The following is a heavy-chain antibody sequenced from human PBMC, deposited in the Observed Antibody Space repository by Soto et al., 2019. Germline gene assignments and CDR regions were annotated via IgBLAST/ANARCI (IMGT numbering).Heavy chain of an antibody. CDR1: GGSIISPNW. Sequence: QVYLQESGPGLVKPSGTLSLTCTVSGGSIISPNWWSWVRQAPGKGLEWIGDIFHTGSTNLNSSLKSRVTFSVDKSENQFSLNLTSVTAADTAVYYCARDDGNYYFFDTWGQGTLVTVSS. CDR3: ARDDGNYYFFDT. V-gene: IGHV4-4*02. D-gene: IGHD4-17*01. J-gene: IGHJ5*02. CDR2: IFHTGST.